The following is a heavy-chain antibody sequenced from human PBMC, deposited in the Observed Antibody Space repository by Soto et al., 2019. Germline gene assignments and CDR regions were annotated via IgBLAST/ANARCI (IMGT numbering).Heavy chain of an antibody. CDR3: ARGNGLPDAFDI. J-gene: IGHJ3*02. CDR2: IYYSGST. D-gene: IGHD2-8*01. CDR1: GGSISSGDYY. V-gene: IGHV4-30-4*01. Sequence: QVQLQESGPGLVTPSQTLSLTCTVSGGSISSGDYYWSWIRQPPGKGLEWIGYIYYSGSTYYNPSLKSRVTISGDTSTNKFSLKLNSVTAADTAVYYCARGNGLPDAFDIWGKGTMVTVSS.